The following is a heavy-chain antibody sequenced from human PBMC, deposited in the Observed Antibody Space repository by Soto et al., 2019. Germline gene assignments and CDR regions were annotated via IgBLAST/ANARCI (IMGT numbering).Heavy chain of an antibody. V-gene: IGHV4-4*02. Sequence: QVQLQESGPGLVKPLGTLSLTCAVSGDSVSSPYYWCWVRQPPGKGLEWIGEVFHTGTTSYNPSLRSRVTISMDKSINQFSLDLSSVTAADTAVYYCARSAGWYAIHAWGPGTLV. D-gene: IGHD6-19*01. CDR1: GDSVSSPYY. CDR2: VFHTGTT. J-gene: IGHJ5*02. CDR3: ARSAGWYAIHA.